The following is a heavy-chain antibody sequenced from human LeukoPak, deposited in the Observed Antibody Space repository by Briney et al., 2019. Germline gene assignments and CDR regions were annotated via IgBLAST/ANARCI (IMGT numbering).Heavy chain of an antibody. D-gene: IGHD4-17*01. V-gene: IGHV4-61*02. J-gene: IGHJ4*02. Sequence: PSQTLSLTCTVSGGSFSSGDFSWNWPRQPAGQGLEWIGRLFSSGTTNYNPSLKSRVTISVDTSKNQFSLKLSSVTAADTAVYYCARVGIATVPLDYWGQGTLVTVSS. CDR2: LFSSGTT. CDR1: GGSFSSGDFS. CDR3: ARVGIATVPLDY.